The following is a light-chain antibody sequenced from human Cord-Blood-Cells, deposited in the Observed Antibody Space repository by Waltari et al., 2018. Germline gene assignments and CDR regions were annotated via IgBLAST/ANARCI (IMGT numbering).Light chain of an antibody. J-gene: IGLJ2*01. V-gene: IGLV1-40*01. CDR1: SPNIGAGYD. CDR3: QSYDSSLSALVV. Sequence: QSVLTQPPSVSGAPGQRVTISCTGSSPNIGAGYDVHWYQQLPGTAPKLLIYGNSNRPSGVPDRFSGSKSGTSASLAITGLQAEDEADYYCQSYDSSLSALVVFGGGTKLTVL. CDR2: GNS.